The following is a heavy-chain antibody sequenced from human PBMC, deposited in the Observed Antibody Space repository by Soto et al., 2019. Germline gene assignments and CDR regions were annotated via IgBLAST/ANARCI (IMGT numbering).Heavy chain of an antibody. CDR2: IKSKTDGGTT. V-gene: IGHV3-15*07. CDR3: TTATAYSSGWFLYYYGMDV. CDR1: GFTFSNAW. Sequence: EVQLVESGGGLVKPGGSLRLSCAASGFTFSNAWMNWVSQAPGKGLEWVGRIKSKTDGGTTDYAAPVKGRFTISRDDSKNTLYLHMNSLKTEDTAVYYCTTATAYSSGWFLYYYGMDVWGQGTTVTVSS. D-gene: IGHD6-19*01. J-gene: IGHJ6*02.